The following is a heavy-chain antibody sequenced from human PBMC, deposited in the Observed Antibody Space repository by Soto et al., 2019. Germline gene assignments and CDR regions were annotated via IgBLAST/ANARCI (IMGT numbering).Heavy chain of an antibody. CDR1: GFTFSSYG. CDR2: ISYDGSNK. V-gene: IGHV3-30*18. D-gene: IGHD3-16*01. J-gene: IGHJ3*01. CDR3: AKDDPVKLAFDL. Sequence: PGGSLRLSCAASGFTFSSYGMHWVRQAPGKGLEWVAVISYDGSNKYYADSVKGRFAISRDNSKNTLYLQMNSLRAEDTAVYYCAKDDPVKLAFDLWGQGTMVTVSS.